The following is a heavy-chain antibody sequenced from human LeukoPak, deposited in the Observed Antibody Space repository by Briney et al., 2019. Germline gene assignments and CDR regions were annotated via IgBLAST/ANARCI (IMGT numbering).Heavy chain of an antibody. D-gene: IGHD5-18*01. CDR1: GGSISTSSYY. J-gene: IGHJ4*02. CDR3: ARQVTFGYAFAYYFDY. Sequence: SETLSLTCTVSGGSISTSSYYWGWIRQPPGKGLEWIGNIHNSESTYYNPSLKSRVTKSVDTSKNQFSLKLSSVTAADTAVYYCARQVTFGYAFAYYFDYWGQGSLVTVSS. CDR2: IHNSEST. V-gene: IGHV4-39*01.